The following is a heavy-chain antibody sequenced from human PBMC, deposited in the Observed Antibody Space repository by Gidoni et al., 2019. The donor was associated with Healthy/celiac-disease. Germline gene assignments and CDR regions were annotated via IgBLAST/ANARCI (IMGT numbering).Heavy chain of an antibody. Sequence: QLQLQESCPGLVKPSETLSLTCTVSGGSISSSSYYWGWIRQPPGKGLEWIGSIYYSGSTYYNPSLKSRVTISVDTSKNQFSLKLSSVTAADTAVYYCANGGFGELPDYWGQGTLVTVSS. CDR1: GGSISSSSYY. J-gene: IGHJ4*02. V-gene: IGHV4-39*01. D-gene: IGHD3-10*01. CDR3: ANGGFGELPDY. CDR2: IYYSGST.